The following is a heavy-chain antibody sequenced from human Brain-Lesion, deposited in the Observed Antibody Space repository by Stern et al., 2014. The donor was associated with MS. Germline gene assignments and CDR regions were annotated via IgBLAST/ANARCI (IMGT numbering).Heavy chain of an antibody. J-gene: IGHJ4*02. Sequence: VHLVESGPGLVKPSETLSLTCSVSGGSISRSTYYWGWIRQPPGKGLEWIGSIYYSGPTYYNPSLKSRVTIDKSTTHFSLGLTSVTAADTAVYYCARHDGWLPHYWSQGTLVTVSS. CDR2: IYYSGPT. CDR3: ARHDGWLPHY. CDR1: GGSISRSTYY. D-gene: IGHD5-12*01. V-gene: IGHV4-39*01.